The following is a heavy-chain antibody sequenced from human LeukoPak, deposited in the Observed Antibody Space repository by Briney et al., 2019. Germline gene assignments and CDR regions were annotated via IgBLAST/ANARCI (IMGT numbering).Heavy chain of an antibody. D-gene: IGHD6-13*01. CDR3: AKDTPRAAGTTLSYFQH. V-gene: IGHV3-23*01. CDR2: ISGSGGST. J-gene: IGHJ1*01. Sequence: GGSLRLSCAASGFTFSSYAMSWVRQAPGKGLEWVSAISGSGGSTYYADSVKGRLTISRDNSKNTLYLQMNSLRAEDTAVYYCAKDTPRAAGTTLSYFQHWGQGTLVTVSS. CDR1: GFTFSSYA.